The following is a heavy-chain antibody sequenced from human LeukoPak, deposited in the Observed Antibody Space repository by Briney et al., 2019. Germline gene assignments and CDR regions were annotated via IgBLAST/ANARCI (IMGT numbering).Heavy chain of an antibody. Sequence: SSETLSLTCTVSGGSISSYYWSWIRQPPGKGLEWIGYIYYSGSTNYNPSLKSRVIISVDTSKNQSSLKLSSVTAADTAVYYCARQAYYYGMDVWGQGTTVTVSS. V-gene: IGHV4-59*08. J-gene: IGHJ6*02. CDR3: ARQAYYYGMDV. CDR2: IYYSGST. CDR1: GGSISSYY.